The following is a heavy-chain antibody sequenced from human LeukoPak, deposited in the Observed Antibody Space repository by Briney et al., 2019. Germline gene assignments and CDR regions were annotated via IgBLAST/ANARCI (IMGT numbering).Heavy chain of an antibody. CDR2: INPNSGGT. CDR3: ARVRVLRSPPAAFDY. Sequence: ASVKVSCKASGYTFTGYYMHWVRQAPGQGLEWMGWINPNSGGTNYAQKFQGRATMTRDTSISTAYMELSRLRSDNTAVYYCARVRVLRSPPAAFDYWGQGTLVTVSS. V-gene: IGHV1-2*02. D-gene: IGHD2-15*01. CDR1: GYTFTGYY. J-gene: IGHJ4*02.